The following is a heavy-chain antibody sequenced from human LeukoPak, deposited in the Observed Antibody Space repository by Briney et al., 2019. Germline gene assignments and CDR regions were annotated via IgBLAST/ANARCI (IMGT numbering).Heavy chain of an antibody. Sequence: PGGSLRLSCAASAFTFSRYGMHWVRQAPGKGLEWVAFIRYDGSNKYYADSVKGRFTISRDNSKNTLYLQMNSLRAEDTAVYYCCDSSGLNRDYWGQGTLVTVSS. D-gene: IGHD3-22*01. J-gene: IGHJ4*02. CDR3: CDSSGLNRDY. V-gene: IGHV3-30*02. CDR1: AFTFSRYG. CDR2: IRYDGSNK.